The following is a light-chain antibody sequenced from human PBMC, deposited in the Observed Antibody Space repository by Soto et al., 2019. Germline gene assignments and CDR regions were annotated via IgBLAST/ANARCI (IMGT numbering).Light chain of an antibody. J-gene: IGKJ1*01. CDR1: QSILYNSNNKNY. Sequence: DIVMTQSPDSVAVSLGERATINCKSSQSILYNSNNKNYLAWYQQKPGQPPKLLVYWASTRGSGVPDRFSGSGSGTDFTLTISSLQAEDVAVYYCQQYYTTPETFGQGTRVEIK. CDR3: QQYYTTPET. V-gene: IGKV4-1*01. CDR2: WAS.